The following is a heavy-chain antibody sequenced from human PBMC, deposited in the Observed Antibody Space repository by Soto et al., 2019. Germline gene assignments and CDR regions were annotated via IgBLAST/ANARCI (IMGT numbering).Heavy chain of an antibody. J-gene: IGHJ4*02. V-gene: IGHV4-59*01. CDR3: ARGRTVRNYADDSSDYFYFFDY. Sequence: SETLSLTCTVSGDSISTFYWGWMRQSPGKELEWIGYVYYTGSTNYNPSLKSRVTIPVDRSKNQFSLKLTSANAADTAVYYCARGRTVRNYADDSSDYFYFFDYWGQGTQVTVPQ. CDR1: GDSISTFY. CDR2: VYYTGST. D-gene: IGHD3-22*01.